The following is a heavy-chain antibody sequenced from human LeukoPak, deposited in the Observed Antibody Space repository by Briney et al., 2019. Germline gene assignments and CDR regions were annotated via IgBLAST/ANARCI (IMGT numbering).Heavy chain of an antibody. D-gene: IGHD2-2*01. CDR2: INNNGVST. Sequence: GGSLRLSCAASGFTFSSDSMTWVRQAPGKGLEWVSTINNNGVSTFYADPVRGRFTISSDNSKNTLYLHMNSLSAEDTAVYYCAKDSFSTRWGQGTLVTVSS. CDR1: GFTFSSDS. V-gene: IGHV3-23*01. J-gene: IGHJ4*02. CDR3: AKDSFSTR.